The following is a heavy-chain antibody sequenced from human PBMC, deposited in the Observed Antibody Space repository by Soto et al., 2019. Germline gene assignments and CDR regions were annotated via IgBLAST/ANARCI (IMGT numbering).Heavy chain of an antibody. Sequence: VQLLDSGGGLVQPGGSLRLSCVTSGFSFSNYAMSWVRQAPGKGLEWVSTISGSGSGTYFADSVKGRFTISRDNSKNTLFLHMDTLRAEDTAVYYCAKATVSFYYFGSWGQGTLVTVSS. D-gene: IGHD1-1*01. CDR2: ISGSGSGT. CDR1: GFSFSNYA. CDR3: AKATVSFYYFGS. V-gene: IGHV3-23*01. J-gene: IGHJ4*02.